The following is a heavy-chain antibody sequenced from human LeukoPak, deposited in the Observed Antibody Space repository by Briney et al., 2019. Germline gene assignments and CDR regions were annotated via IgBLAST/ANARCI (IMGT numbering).Heavy chain of an antibody. CDR2: ISGSAGST. V-gene: IGHV3-23*01. D-gene: IGHD3-22*01. J-gene: IGHJ4*02. CDR3: AKEMDSSGYSVDY. Sequence: GGSLRLSCAASGFTFSGYAMSWVRQAPGKGLEWVSAISGSAGSTYYADSVKGRFTISRDNSKNTLYLQMSSLRAEDTAVYYCAKEMDSSGYSVDYWGQGTLVTVSS. CDR1: GFTFSGYA.